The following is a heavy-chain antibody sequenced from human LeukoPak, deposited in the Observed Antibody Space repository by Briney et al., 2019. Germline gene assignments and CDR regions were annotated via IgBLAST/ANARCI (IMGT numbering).Heavy chain of an antibody. J-gene: IGHJ5*02. CDR3: ARGRARGYSTVGWFDP. Sequence: SETLSLTCAVYGGSFSGYYWSWIRQPPGKGLGWIGEINHSGSTNYNPSLKSRVTISVDTSKNQFSLKLSSVTAADTAVYYCARGRARGYSTVGWFDPWGQGTLVTVSS. CDR1: GGSFSGYY. CDR2: INHSGST. V-gene: IGHV4-34*01. D-gene: IGHD6-13*01.